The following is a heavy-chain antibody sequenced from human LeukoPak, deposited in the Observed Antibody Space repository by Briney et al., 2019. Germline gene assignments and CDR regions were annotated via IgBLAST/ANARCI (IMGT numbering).Heavy chain of an antibody. CDR3: ARLEAVAGKTSWFDP. V-gene: IGHV5-51*01. J-gene: IGHJ5*02. D-gene: IGHD6-19*01. CDR1: GHTISEYW. CDR2: IYPGDSDT. Sequence: GESLKISCEGSGHTISEYWIGWVRQTPGKGLEWMGIIYPGDSDTRYSPSFQGQVTISADKSISTAYLQWSSLKASDTAMYYCARLEAVAGKTSWFDPWGQGTLVTVSS.